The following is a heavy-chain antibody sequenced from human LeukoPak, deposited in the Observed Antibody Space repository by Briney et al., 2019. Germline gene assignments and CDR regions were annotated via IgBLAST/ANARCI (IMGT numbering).Heavy chain of an antibody. Sequence: GGSLRLSCAASGFTFRNYAMTWVRQAPGKGLERVSGISGGGDSTFYADSVKGRFTLSRDNSKNTLYLQMNSLRAEDTALYYCARGWQQLGEWGQGTLVTVSS. V-gene: IGHV3-23*01. CDR1: GFTFRNYA. J-gene: IGHJ4*02. D-gene: IGHD3-16*01. CDR3: ARGWQQLGE. CDR2: ISGGGDST.